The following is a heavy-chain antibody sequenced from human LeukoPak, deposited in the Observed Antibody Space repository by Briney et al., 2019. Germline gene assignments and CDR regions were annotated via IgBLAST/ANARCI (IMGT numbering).Heavy chain of an antibody. D-gene: IGHD3-22*01. CDR3: ARNYYDSSGYSYYYYYMDV. CDR1: GGSISSGINY. J-gene: IGHJ6*03. CDR2: IYYSGST. Sequence: SETLSLTCTVSGGSISSGINYWNWIRQPAGKGLEWIGNIYYSGSTYYNPSLKSRVTISVDTSKNQFSLKLSSVTAADTAVYYCARNYYDSSGYSYYYYYMDVWGKGTTVTVSS. V-gene: IGHV4-61*10.